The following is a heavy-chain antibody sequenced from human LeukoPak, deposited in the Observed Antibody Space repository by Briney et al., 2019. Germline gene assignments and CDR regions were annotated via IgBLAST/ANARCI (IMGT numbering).Heavy chain of an antibody. CDR3: FFWGGYRHTVYFDY. V-gene: IGHV4-59*02. CDR1: SCTVSSYH. J-gene: IGHJ4*02. D-gene: IGHD3-16*02. CDR2: IYYSGST. Sequence: SETLSLTGTGSSCTVSSYHWSWIRQPPGKGLEWIGYIYYSGSTNYNPSLKSRVIISVDTSKNQFTRKLSSVTAGDTAVYYCFFWGGYRHTVYFDYWGQGTLVTVSS.